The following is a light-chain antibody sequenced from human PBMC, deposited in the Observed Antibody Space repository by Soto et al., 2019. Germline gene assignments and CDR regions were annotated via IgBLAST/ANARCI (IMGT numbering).Light chain of an antibody. CDR1: QSVSRS. V-gene: IGKV3-11*01. Sequence: EIVLTQSPATLALSPGERVTLSCRASQSVSRSLAWYQQKPGQAPRLLIYDATNRATGIPARFSGSGCGTCFRLAISSLAPKYLAIYYCRQCSGWPYAFGQGTKLDFK. CDR3: RQCSGWPYA. CDR2: DAT. J-gene: IGKJ2*01.